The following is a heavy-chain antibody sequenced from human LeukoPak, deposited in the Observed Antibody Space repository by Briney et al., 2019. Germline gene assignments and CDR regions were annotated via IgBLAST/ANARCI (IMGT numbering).Heavy chain of an antibody. Sequence: GSLRLSCAASGFTFSSYEMNWVRQAPGKGLEWVSYVSSSGSTIYYADSVKGRFTISRDNAKNSLYLQMNSLRAEDTAVYYCAELGITMIGGVWGKGTTVTISS. CDR1: GFTFSSYE. CDR3: AELGITMIGGV. V-gene: IGHV3-48*03. J-gene: IGHJ6*04. CDR2: VSSSGSTI. D-gene: IGHD3-10*02.